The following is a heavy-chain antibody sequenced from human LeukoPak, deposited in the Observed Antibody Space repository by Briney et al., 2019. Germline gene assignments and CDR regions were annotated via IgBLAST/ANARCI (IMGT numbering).Heavy chain of an antibody. CDR3: ARGPLTISVAGWYAAH. V-gene: IGHV4-38-2*01. D-gene: IGHD6-19*01. CDR1: DYSIIDGHY. CDR2: IYHTGRT. Sequence: SETLSLTCAVSDYSIIDGHYWGWIRQPPGKGLEWIGTIYHTGRTDYNPSLKSRVTMSVATSKNQFSLRLTSMTAADTAVYYCARGPLTISVAGWYAAHWGQGTLVTVSS. J-gene: IGHJ4*02.